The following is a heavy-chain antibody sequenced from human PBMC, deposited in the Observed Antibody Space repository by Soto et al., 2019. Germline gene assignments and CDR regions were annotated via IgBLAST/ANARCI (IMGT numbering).Heavy chain of an antibody. CDR1: GFTFEDYA. V-gene: IGHV3-9*01. D-gene: IGHD6-19*01. CDR3: AKGARSGWPWYFDL. CDR2: ISWNSGAI. J-gene: IGHJ2*01. Sequence: EVQLVESGGGLVQLGRSLRLSCAVSGFTFEDYAMIWVRQVPGKGLECVSSISWNSGAIDYAASVKGRFTISRDNAKKSLYLEMNSLRVEDTALYYCAKGARSGWPWYFDLWGRGTLVTVSS.